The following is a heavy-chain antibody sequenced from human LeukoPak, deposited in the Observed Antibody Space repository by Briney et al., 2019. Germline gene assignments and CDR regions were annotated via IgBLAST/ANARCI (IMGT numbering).Heavy chain of an antibody. CDR1: GYTFTNYG. CDR2: ISAYTGNT. Sequence: GASVKVSCKASGYTFTNYGITWVRQAPGQGLEWMGWISAYTGNTNYAQKLQGRVTMTTDTSTSTAYMELRSLRSDDTAVYYCARVEIQVAGTYDFDYWGQGTLVTVSS. J-gene: IGHJ4*02. D-gene: IGHD6-19*01. CDR3: ARVEIQVAGTYDFDY. V-gene: IGHV1-18*01.